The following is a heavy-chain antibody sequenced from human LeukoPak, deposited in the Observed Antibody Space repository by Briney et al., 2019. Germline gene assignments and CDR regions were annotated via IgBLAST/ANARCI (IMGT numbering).Heavy chain of an antibody. CDR3: ARDEGRNWNDKIDY. V-gene: IGHV3-30-3*01. D-gene: IGHD1-1*01. J-gene: IGHJ4*02. Sequence: PGGSLRLSCAASGFTFSSYAMHWVRQAPGKGLEWVAVISYDGSNKYYADSVKGRFTIPRDNSKNTLYLQMNSLRAEDTAVYYCARDEGRNWNDKIDYWGQGTLVTVSS. CDR2: ISYDGSNK. CDR1: GFTFSSYA.